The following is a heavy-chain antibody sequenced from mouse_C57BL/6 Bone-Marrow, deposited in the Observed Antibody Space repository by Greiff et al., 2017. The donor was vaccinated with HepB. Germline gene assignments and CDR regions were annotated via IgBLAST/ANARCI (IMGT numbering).Heavy chain of an antibody. CDR2: IWRGGST. CDR3: AKSFHTYYAMDY. J-gene: IGHJ4*01. CDR1: GFSFTSYG. Sequence: VQLQQSGPGLVQPSQSLSITCTVSGFSFTSYGVHWVRQSPGKGLEWLGVIWRGGSTDYNAAFMSRLSITKDNSKSQVFFKMNSLQADDTAIYYCAKSFHTYYAMDYWGQGTSVTVSS. V-gene: IGHV2-5*01.